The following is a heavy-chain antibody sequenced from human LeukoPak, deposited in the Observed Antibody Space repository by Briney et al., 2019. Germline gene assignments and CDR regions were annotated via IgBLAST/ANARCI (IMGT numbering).Heavy chain of an antibody. CDR1: GFTFSSYS. CDR3: ARRAGAYSHPYDY. CDR2: ISSSGSTI. Sequence: EGSLRLSCAASGFTFSSYSMNWVRQAPGKGLEWVSYISSSGSTIYYADSVKGRFTISRDNSKNTLYLQMNSLRAEDTAVYYCARRAGAYSHPYDYWGQGTLVTVSS. D-gene: IGHD4/OR15-4a*01. J-gene: IGHJ4*02. V-gene: IGHV3-48*01.